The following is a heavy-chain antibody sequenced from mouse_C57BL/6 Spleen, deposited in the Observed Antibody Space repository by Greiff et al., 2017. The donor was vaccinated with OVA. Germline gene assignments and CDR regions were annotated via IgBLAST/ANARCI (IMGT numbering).Heavy chain of an antibody. CDR1: GYSITSGYY. V-gene: IGHV3-6*01. Sequence: EVQLQQSGPGLVKPSPSLSLTCSVTGYSITSGYYWNWIRQFPGNKLEWMGYISYDGSTNYNPSLKNRISITRDTSKNQFFLKLNSVTTEDTATYYCAKFYYGYDDYAMDYWGQGTSVTVSS. CDR2: ISYDGST. D-gene: IGHD2-2*01. CDR3: AKFYYGYDDYAMDY. J-gene: IGHJ4*01.